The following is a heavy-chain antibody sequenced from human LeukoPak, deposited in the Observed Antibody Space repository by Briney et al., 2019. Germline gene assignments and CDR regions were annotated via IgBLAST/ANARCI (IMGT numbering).Heavy chain of an antibody. D-gene: IGHD3-22*01. CDR3: ARVIGSSGPNDY. Sequence: KPSETLSLTCTVSGGSISSSSYYWGWIRQPPGKGLEWIGSIYYSGSTYYNPSLKSRVTISVDTSKNQFSLKLSSVTAADTAVYYCARVIGSSGPNDYWGQGTLVTVSS. CDR1: GGSISSSSYY. CDR2: IYYSGST. V-gene: IGHV4-39*07. J-gene: IGHJ4*02.